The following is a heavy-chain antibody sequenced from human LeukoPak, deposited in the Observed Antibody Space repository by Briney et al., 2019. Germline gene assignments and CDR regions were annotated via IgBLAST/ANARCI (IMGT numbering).Heavy chain of an antibody. CDR1: GFTFSSYA. CDR3: AKDGGISGSYCFDY. CDR2: ISGSGGST. J-gene: IGHJ4*02. Sequence: GGSLRLSCAASGFTFSSYAMSWVRQAPGKGLEWVSAISGSGGSTYYADSVKGRFTIPRDNSKNTLYLQMNSLRAEDTAVYYCAKDGGISGSYCFDYWGQGTLVTVSS. D-gene: IGHD1-26*01. V-gene: IGHV3-23*01.